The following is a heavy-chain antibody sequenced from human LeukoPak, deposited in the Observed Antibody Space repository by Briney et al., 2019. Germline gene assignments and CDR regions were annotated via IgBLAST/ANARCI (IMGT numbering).Heavy chain of an antibody. Sequence: APVKVSCKAFGYSFTGYYRHWGRQAPGQGLEWMGWINPNSGGTNYTQKFQGRVTMTRDTSISTAYMELSRLRSDDTAVYYCARDVIVPAANWFDPWGQGTLVTVSS. CDR2: INPNSGGT. CDR3: ARDVIVPAANWFDP. J-gene: IGHJ5*02. D-gene: IGHD2-2*01. V-gene: IGHV1-2*02. CDR1: GYSFTGYY.